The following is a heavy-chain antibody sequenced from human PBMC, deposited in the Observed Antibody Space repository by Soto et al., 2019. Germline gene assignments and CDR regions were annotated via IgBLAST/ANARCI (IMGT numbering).Heavy chain of an antibody. J-gene: IGHJ4*02. CDR1: GGSVSSGSYY. Sequence: QVQLQESGPGLVKPSETLSLTCTVSGGSVSSGSYYWSWIRQPPGKGLEWIAYMSYSGTTNYNPSLKSRVTISVDTSKNQFSLKLSSMTAADTAVYYCARAINFDFWSDSQSGYYFDYWGRGTLVTVSS. CDR3: ARAINFDFWSDSQSGYYFDY. CDR2: MSYSGTT. D-gene: IGHD3-3*01. V-gene: IGHV4-61*01.